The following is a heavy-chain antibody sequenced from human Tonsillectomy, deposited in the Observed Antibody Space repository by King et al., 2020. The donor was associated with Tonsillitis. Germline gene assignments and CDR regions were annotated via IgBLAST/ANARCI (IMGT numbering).Heavy chain of an antibody. CDR3: ARGEVTPSSYYYGMDV. J-gene: IGHJ6*02. CDR1: RFTFSSYG. D-gene: IGHD2-21*02. CDR2: ISYDGSNK. Sequence: VQLVESGGGVVQPGRSLRLSCAASRFTFSSYGIHWVRQAPGKGLEWVAVISYDGSNKYYADSVKGRFTISRDNSKNTLYLQMNSLRAKDTAVYYCARGEVTPSSYYYGMDVCGQGTTVTVSS. V-gene: IGHV3-33*05.